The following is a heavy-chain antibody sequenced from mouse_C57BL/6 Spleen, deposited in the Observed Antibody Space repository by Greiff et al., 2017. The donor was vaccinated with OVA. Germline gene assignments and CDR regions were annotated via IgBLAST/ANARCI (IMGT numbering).Heavy chain of an antibody. Sequence: EVQLQQSGPELVKPGASVKISCKASGYSFTGYYMNWVKQSPEKSLEWIGEINPSTGGTTYNQKFKAKATLTVDKSSSTAYMQLKSLTSEDSAVYYCARTAVLRYRCFDVGGTGTTVTVSS. CDR2: INPSTGGT. CDR3: ARTAVLRYRCFDV. V-gene: IGHV1-42*01. J-gene: IGHJ1*03. CDR1: GYSFTGYY.